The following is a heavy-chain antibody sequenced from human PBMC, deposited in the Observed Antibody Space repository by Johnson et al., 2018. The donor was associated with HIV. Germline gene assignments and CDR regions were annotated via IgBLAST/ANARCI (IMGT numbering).Heavy chain of an antibody. CDR2: ISYDGSDK. V-gene: IGHV3-30*19. D-gene: IGHD3-10*01. J-gene: IGHJ3*02. Sequence: QVQLVESGGGVVQPGGSLRLSCAASGFTFSSYGMHWVRQAPGKGLEWVAVISYDGSDKYYADSVKGRFTISRDNSKNRLYLQMNSLRAEDTAVYYCARMVGSGSSDACDIWGQGTMVTVSS. CDR1: GFTFSSYG. CDR3: ARMVGSGSSDACDI.